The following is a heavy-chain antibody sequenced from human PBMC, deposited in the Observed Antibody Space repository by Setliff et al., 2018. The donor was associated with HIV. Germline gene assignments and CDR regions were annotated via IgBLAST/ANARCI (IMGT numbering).Heavy chain of an antibody. CDR3: WFGEPVGPFDI. Sequence: GASVKVSCKASGYSFTSYTIHWVRQAPGKGLEWMGGFDPEKGETVYAQKLQGRVTMTDDTSTDTAYMELSSLRSEDTAVYFCWFGEPVGPFDIWGQGTRVTVSS. CDR2: FDPEKGET. J-gene: IGHJ3*02. CDR1: GYSFTSYT. D-gene: IGHD3-10*01. V-gene: IGHV1-24*01.